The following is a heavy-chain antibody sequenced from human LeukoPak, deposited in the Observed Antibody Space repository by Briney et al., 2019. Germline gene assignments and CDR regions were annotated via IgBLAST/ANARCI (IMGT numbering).Heavy chain of an antibody. CDR3: ARASLGYSSGWGAFDI. D-gene: IGHD6-19*01. Sequence: PSETLSLTCTVSGGSINSYYWSWIRQPPGKGLEWIGYVYYGGSTSYNPSLKSRVTISLDTSKNQFSLTLKSVTAADTAVYYCARASLGYSSGWGAFDIWGQGTMVTVSS. V-gene: IGHV4-59*01. J-gene: IGHJ3*02. CDR1: GGSINSYY. CDR2: VYYGGST.